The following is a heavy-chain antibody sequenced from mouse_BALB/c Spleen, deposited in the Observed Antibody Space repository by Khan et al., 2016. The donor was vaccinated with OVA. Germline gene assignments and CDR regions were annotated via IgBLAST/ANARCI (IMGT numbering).Heavy chain of an antibody. Sequence: QIQLVQSGPELKKPGETVKFSCKASGYTFTNNGMNWVRQAPGKGLKWMGWKNTSTGKPTYADDFKGRFAFSLETSATTPYLQINNLKNEDTAMFVCGRVEFNGTMDYWGQGTAVTVSS. J-gene: IGHJ4*01. CDR1: GYTFTNNG. CDR2: KNTSTGKP. CDR3: GRVEFNGTMDY. V-gene: IGHV9-3-1*01.